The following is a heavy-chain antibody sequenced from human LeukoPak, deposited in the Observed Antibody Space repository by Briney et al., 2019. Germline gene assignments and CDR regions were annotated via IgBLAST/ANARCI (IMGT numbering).Heavy chain of an antibody. Sequence: SETLSLTWAVYGGSFSGYYWSWIRQPPGKGLEWIGEINHSGSTNYNPSLKSRVTISVDTSKNQFSLKLSSVTAADTAVYYCARGFGIAVGYWGQGTLVTVSS. D-gene: IGHD6-19*01. J-gene: IGHJ4*02. CDR3: ARGFGIAVGY. CDR2: INHSGST. V-gene: IGHV4-34*01. CDR1: GGSFSGYY.